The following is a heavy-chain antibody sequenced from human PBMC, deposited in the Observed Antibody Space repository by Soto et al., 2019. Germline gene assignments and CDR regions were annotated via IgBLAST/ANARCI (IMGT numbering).Heavy chain of an antibody. CDR2: IRSKPYGELT. CDR1: GFTFSDYA. D-gene: IGHD5-18*01. J-gene: IGHJ4*02. CDR3: TRDQIGGYTTDTPPTDY. Sequence: GGSLRLSCAASGFTFSDYAVSWFRQAPGKGLEWVSFIRSKPYGELTDYAASVKGRFTISRDDSKSIAYLQMNSLKTEDTAIYYCTRDQIGGYTTDTPPTDYWGQGSLVTVSS. V-gene: IGHV3-49*03.